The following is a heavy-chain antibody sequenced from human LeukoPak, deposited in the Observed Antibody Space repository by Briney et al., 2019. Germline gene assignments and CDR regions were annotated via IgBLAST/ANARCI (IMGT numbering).Heavy chain of an antibody. CDR3: ARATTVQMAPYYFDY. CDR2: ISGSGGST. CDR1: GLNFSNSA. D-gene: IGHD1-14*01. V-gene: IGHV3-23*01. J-gene: IGHJ4*02. Sequence: PGGSLRLSCATSGLNFSNSAMNWVRQAPGMGLEWVSRISGSGGSTYYADSVKGRFTISRHNSQNTVYLQMNSLTAEDTAVYYCARATTVQMAPYYFDYWGQGTLVTVSS.